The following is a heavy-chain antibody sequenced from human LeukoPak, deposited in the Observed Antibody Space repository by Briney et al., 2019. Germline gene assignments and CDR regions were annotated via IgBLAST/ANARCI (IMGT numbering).Heavy chain of an antibody. V-gene: IGHV3-48*04. Sequence: GGSLRLSCAASGLSFSTYDMTWVRQAPGKGLEWVSYIGSSTRTMYYAESLKGRFIISRDNAKNSLYLQMNSLRAEDTAVYYCARDREDYYYYMDVWGKGTTVTVSS. D-gene: IGHD1-26*01. CDR3: ARDREDYYYYMDV. J-gene: IGHJ6*03. CDR2: IGSSTRTM. CDR1: GLSFSTYD.